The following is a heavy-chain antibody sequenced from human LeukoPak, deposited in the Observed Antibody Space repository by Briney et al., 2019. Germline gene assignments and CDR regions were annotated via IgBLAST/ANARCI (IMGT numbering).Heavy chain of an antibody. V-gene: IGHV1-8*01. J-gene: IGHJ6*02. D-gene: IGHD6-6*01. CDR1: GYTFTSYD. Sequence: ASVKVSCKPSGYTFTSYDINWVRQATGQGLEWMGWMNPNSGNTGYAQKFQGRVTMTRNTSISTAYMELSSLRSEDTAVYYCARVVPNWRVRRLGRYYYGMDVWGQGTTVTVSS. CDR3: ARVVPNWRVRRLGRYYYGMDV. CDR2: MNPNSGNT.